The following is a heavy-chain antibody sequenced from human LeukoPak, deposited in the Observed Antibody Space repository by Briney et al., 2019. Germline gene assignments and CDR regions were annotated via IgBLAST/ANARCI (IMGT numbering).Heavy chain of an antibody. D-gene: IGHD6-13*01. J-gene: IGHJ1*01. CDR2: IYSGGNT. CDR3: ARFNEQQMYFQH. Sequence: GGSLRPSCVASGFTVSNNYMSWVRQAPGKGLEWVSVIYSGGNTYHADSVKGRFTISRDNSKNTVYLQVNSLRAEDTAVYYCARFNEQQMYFQHWGQGTPVIVSS. CDR1: GFTVSNNY. V-gene: IGHV3-53*01.